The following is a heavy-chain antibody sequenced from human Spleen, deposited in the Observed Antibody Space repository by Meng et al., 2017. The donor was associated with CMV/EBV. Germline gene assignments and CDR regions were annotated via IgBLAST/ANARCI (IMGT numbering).Heavy chain of an antibody. CDR2: ISAYNGNT. Sequence: ASVKVSCKASGYTFTSYGISWVRQAPGQGLEWMGWISAYNGNTNYAQKLQGRVTMTTDTSTSTAYMELRSLRSDDTAVYYCARDDRRYCSSTSCSSFDYWGQGTLVTVSS. CDR3: ARDDRRYCSSTSCSSFDY. J-gene: IGHJ4*02. D-gene: IGHD2-2*01. CDR1: GYTFTSYG. V-gene: IGHV1-18*01.